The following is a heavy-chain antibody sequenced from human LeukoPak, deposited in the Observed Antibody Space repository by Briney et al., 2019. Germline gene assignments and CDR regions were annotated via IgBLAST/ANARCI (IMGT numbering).Heavy chain of an antibody. CDR3: AKATAPHLGYAFDI. V-gene: IGHV3-23*01. D-gene: IGHD7-27*01. Sequence: GGSLRLSCAASGFTFANYAINWVRQAPGKGLEWVSAISGRGANTYYADSVKGRFTISRDNSKNTLYLQMSTLRAEDTAVYYCAKATAPHLGYAFDIWGQGTMVIVFS. CDR2: ISGRGANT. CDR1: GFTFANYA. J-gene: IGHJ3*02.